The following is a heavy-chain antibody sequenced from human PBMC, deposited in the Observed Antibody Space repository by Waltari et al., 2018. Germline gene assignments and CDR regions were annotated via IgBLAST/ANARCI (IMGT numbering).Heavy chain of an antibody. CDR2: IYHSGST. Sequence: QVQLQDSGPRLVKPSEPLFLTCAVPVYSISCGYHWVLLRQSPGKGLEWIGSIYHSGSTYYNPSLKSRVTISVDTSKSQFSLKLSSVTAADTAVYYCARVRRSDILTGTGPAFDIWGQGTMVTVSS. J-gene: IGHJ3*02. CDR3: ARVRRSDILTGTGPAFDI. CDR1: VYSISCGYH. D-gene: IGHD3-9*01. V-gene: IGHV4-38-2*01.